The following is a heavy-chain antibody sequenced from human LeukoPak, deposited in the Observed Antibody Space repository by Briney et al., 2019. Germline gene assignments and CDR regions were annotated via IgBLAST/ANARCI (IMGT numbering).Heavy chain of an antibody. J-gene: IGHJ6*02. CDR2: IYPRDGST. CDR3: AKDLNFGGWYAEYYYYGMDA. D-gene: IGHD6-19*01. CDR1: GYTFTSNY. V-gene: IGHV1-46*01. Sequence: ASVKVSCKASGYTFTSNYIHWVRQAPGQGLEWMGMIYPRDGSTSYAQKFQGRVTVTRDTSTSTVHMELSGLRSEDTAVYYCAKDLNFGGWYAEYYYYGMDAWGQGTTVTVS.